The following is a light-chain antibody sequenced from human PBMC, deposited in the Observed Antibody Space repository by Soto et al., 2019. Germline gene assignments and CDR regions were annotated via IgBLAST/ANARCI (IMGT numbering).Light chain of an antibody. J-gene: IGKJ4*01. V-gene: IGKV3-20*01. CDR2: GAS. CDR1: QSVSSSY. CDR3: QQFRSSPPVT. Sequence: EIVLTQSPGTLSLSPGERATLSCRASQSVSSSYLAWYQQKPGQAPRLLIYGASSRATGIPDRFSGSGSGTDFTLTSSRLEPEDFAVYYCQQFRSSPPVTFGGGTKVEIK.